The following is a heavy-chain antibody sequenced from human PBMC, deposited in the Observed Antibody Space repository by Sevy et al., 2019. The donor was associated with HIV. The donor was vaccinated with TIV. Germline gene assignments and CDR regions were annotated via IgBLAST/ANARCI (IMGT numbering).Heavy chain of an antibody. Sequence: GGSLRLSCTASGFTFGDYAMSWFRQAPGKGLEWVGFIRSKAYGGTTEYAASVKGRFTISRDDSKSIAYLQMNSLKTEDTAVYYCTRGLVVVPALMYGMDVWGQGTTVTVSS. V-gene: IGHV3-49*03. J-gene: IGHJ6*02. CDR2: IRSKAYGGTT. D-gene: IGHD2-2*01. CDR1: GFTFGDYA. CDR3: TRGLVVVPALMYGMDV.